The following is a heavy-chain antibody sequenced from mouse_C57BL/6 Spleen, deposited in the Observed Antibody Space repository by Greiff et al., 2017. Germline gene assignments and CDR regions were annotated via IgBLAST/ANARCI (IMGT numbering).Heavy chain of an antibody. V-gene: IGHV1-69*01. CDR3: ARRGILGRYFDV. J-gene: IGHJ1*03. CDR1: GYTFTSYW. D-gene: IGHD4-1*01. CDR2: IDPSDSYT. Sequence: QVQLQQSGAELVMPGASVKLSCKASGYTFTSYWMHWVKQRPGQGLEWIGEIDPSDSYTNYNQKFKGKSTLTVDKSSSTAYMQLSSLTSEDSAVYYCARRGILGRYFDVWGTGTTVTVSS.